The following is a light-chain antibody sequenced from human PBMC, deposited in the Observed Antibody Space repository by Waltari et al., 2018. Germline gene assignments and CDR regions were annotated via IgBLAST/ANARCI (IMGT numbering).Light chain of an antibody. CDR2: GST. CDR3: QSYDTSLSVV. CDR1: GSNIGAGYD. V-gene: IGLV1-40*01. J-gene: IGLJ3*02. Sequence: QSVLTHPPSVSGAPGQRVTISCTGSGSNIGAGYDVHWYQQLPRAAPKLRIYGSTSRPVGVPDRFLGSTSGTSASLAITGLQAEDEADYYCQSYDTSLSVVFGGGTKLTVL.